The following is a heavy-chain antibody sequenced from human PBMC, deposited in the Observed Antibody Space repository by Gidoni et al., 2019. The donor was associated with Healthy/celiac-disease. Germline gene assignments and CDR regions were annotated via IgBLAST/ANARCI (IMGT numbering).Heavy chain of an antibody. CDR3: ARDRRELLPTAFDY. CDR1: GGTFSSYP. CDR2: IIPILGIA. D-gene: IGHD1-26*01. J-gene: IGHJ4*02. Sequence: QVQLVQSGAEVKKPGSSVKVPCKASGGTFSSYPISWVRQAPGQGLEWMGRIIPILGIANYEQKFQGRVTITADKSTSTAYMELSSLRSEDTAVYYCARDRRELLPTAFDYWGQGTLVTVSS. V-gene: IGHV1-69*04.